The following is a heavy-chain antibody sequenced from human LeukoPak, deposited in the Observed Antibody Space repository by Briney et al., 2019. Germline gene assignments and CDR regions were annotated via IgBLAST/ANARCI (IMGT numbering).Heavy chain of an antibody. CDR3: ARDPAAMVTYYYYYMDV. Sequence: ASVKVSCKASVYTFTSYGISCVRQAPGHGREWMGWINAYNGNTHYAQKLQGRVTMTTDTSTSTAYMELRSLRSDDTAVYYWARDPAAMVTYYYYYMDVWGKGTTVTVSS. V-gene: IGHV1-18*01. J-gene: IGHJ6*03. CDR2: INAYNGNT. CDR1: VYTFTSYG. D-gene: IGHD5-18*01.